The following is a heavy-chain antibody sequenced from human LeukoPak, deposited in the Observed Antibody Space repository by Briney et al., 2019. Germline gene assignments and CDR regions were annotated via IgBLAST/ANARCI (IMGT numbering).Heavy chain of an antibody. CDR2: IYYSGST. J-gene: IGHJ4*02. CDR3: ARSSAHYDFWSGYLGSAFGY. D-gene: IGHD3-3*01. V-gene: IGHV4-59*11. Sequence: SETLSLTCTVSGGSISSHYWSWIRQPPGKGLEWIGYIYYSGSTNYNPSLKSRVTISVDTSKNQFSLKLSSVTAADTAVYYCARSSAHYDFWSGYLGSAFGYWGQGTLDTVSS. CDR1: GGSISSHY.